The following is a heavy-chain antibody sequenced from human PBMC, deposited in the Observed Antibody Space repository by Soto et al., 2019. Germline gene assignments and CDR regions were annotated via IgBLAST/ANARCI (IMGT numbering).Heavy chain of an antibody. CDR3: ARNELGYCSGGSCYYFDY. Sequence: ASVKVSCKASGYTFTSYGISWVRQAPGQGLEWMGWISAYNGNTNYAQKLQGRVTMTTDTFTSTAYMELRSLRSDDTAVYYCARNELGYCSGGSCYYFDYWGQGTLVTVSS. CDR2: ISAYNGNT. J-gene: IGHJ4*02. D-gene: IGHD2-15*01. CDR1: GYTFTSYG. V-gene: IGHV1-18*01.